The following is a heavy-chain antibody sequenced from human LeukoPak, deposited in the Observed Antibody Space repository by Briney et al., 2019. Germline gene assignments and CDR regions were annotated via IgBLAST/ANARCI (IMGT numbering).Heavy chain of an antibody. Sequence: GGSLRLSCAASGFTFSDYFMSWIRQAPGKGLEWLSYISSSGSSIHYADSVKGRFTISRDNAKNSLYLRMDSPRAEDTAVYYCAREGSVGATTYGFFDYWGQGILVTVSS. J-gene: IGHJ4*02. CDR3: AREGSVGATTYGFFDY. V-gene: IGHV3-11*01. CDR1: GFTFSDYF. D-gene: IGHD1-26*01. CDR2: ISSSGSSI.